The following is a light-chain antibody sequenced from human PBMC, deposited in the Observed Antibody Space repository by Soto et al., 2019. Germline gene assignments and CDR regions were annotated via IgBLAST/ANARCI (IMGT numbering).Light chain of an antibody. CDR3: SSYTSDATFV. CDR1: STDVGGYNY. J-gene: IGLJ1*01. Sequence: QSALTQPASVSGSPGQSITFSCAGTSTDVGGYNYVSWYQQHPGKAPKLIIYEVTHRPSGVSTRFSGSKSGNTASLTISGLQAEDEADYFCSSYTSDATFVFGTGTKGTVL. CDR2: EVT. V-gene: IGLV2-14*01.